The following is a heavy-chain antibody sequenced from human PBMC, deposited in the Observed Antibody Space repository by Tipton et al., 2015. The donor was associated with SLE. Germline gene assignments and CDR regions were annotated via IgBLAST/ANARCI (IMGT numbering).Heavy chain of an antibody. Sequence: TLSLTCTVSGDSNRSGAYYWGWIRQPPGKGLEWIGSVYYSGSTYVHPSLKSRANIYADTSNNQISLRLTSVSAADTAVYFCARHRSDWGYYYYYYYMDVWGQGTTVTVSS. J-gene: IGHJ6*03. CDR3: ARHRSDWGYYYYYYYMDV. V-gene: IGHV4-39*01. CDR1: GDSNRSGAYY. D-gene: IGHD7-27*01. CDR2: VYYSGST.